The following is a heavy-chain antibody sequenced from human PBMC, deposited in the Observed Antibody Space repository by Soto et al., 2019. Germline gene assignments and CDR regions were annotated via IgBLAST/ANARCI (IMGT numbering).Heavy chain of an antibody. CDR3: AVDSSGYYYGRAFDI. Sequence: ASVKVSCKASGYTFTSYGISWVRQAPGQGLEWMGWISAYNGNTNYAQKLQGRVTMTTDTSTSTAYMELRSLRSDDTAVYYCAVDSSGYYYGRAFDIWGQGTMVTVS. V-gene: IGHV1-18*01. CDR2: ISAYNGNT. CDR1: GYTFTSYG. J-gene: IGHJ3*02. D-gene: IGHD3-22*01.